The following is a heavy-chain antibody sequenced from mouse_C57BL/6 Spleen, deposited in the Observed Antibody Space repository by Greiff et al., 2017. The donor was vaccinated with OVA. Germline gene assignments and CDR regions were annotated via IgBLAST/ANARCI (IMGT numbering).Heavy chain of an antibody. D-gene: IGHD1-1*02. V-gene: IGHV1-15*01. J-gene: IGHJ4*01. Sequence: QVQLKESGAELVRPGASVTLSCKASGYTFTDYEMHWVKQTPVHGLEWIGAIDPETGGTAYNQKFKGKAILTADKSSSTAYMELRSLTSEDSAVYYCTRSVGGMDYWGQGTSVTVSS. CDR2: IDPETGGT. CDR1: GYTFTDYE. CDR3: TRSVGGMDY.